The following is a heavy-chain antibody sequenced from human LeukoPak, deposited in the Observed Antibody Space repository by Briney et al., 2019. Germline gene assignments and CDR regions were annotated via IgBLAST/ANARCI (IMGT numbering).Heavy chain of an antibody. D-gene: IGHD3-22*01. V-gene: IGHV1-24*01. CDR3: ATGRYYDSSGYSFDY. CDR1: GYTLTGLS. J-gene: IGHJ4*02. Sequence: GAPVKVSCKVSGYTLTGLSMHWVRQAPGKGLEWMGGFDPEDGETIYAQKFQGRVTMTEDTSTDTAYMELSSLRSEDTAVYYCATGRYYDSSGYSFDYWGQGTLVTVSS. CDR2: FDPEDGET.